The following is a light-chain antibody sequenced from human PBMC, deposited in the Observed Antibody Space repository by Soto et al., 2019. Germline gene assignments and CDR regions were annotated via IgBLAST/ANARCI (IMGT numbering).Light chain of an antibody. CDR2: AAS. J-gene: IGKJ1*01. Sequence: DIQMTQSPSSVSASVGDRVTITCRASQAISTWLAWYQQKPEKAPKLLIYAASNLQTGVPSRFSGSGSGTDFTLTISSLQPEDFASYYCQHANSFPRTFGQGTKVEIK. CDR3: QHANSFPRT. CDR1: QAISTW. V-gene: IGKV1D-12*01.